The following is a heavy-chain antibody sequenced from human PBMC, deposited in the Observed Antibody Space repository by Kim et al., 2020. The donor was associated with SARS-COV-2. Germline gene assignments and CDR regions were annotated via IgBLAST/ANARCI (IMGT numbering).Heavy chain of an antibody. V-gene: IGHV4-39*01. Sequence: SETLSLTCTVSGGSISSSSYYWGWIRQPPGKGLEWIGSIYYSGSTYYNPSLKSRVTISVDTSKNQFSLKLSSVTAADTAVYYCARQSAAAGPRLFDYWGQGTLVTVSS. J-gene: IGHJ4*02. D-gene: IGHD6-13*01. CDR2: IYYSGST. CDR3: ARQSAAAGPRLFDY. CDR1: GGSISSSSYY.